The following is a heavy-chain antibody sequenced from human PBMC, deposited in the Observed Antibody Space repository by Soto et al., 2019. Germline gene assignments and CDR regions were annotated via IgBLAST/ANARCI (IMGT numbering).Heavy chain of an antibody. CDR2: IWYDGGHK. Sequence: QVQLVESGGGVVQPGGSLKVSCAASGLTFSNYVMHWVRQAPGKGLEWVAIIWYDGGHKYYGDSVKGRFTISRDNSKNTLYLQMNSLRAEDTAVYYCASDPRYNSGWYFDYWGQGTLVTVSS. CDR1: GLTFSNYV. J-gene: IGHJ4*02. V-gene: IGHV3-33*01. D-gene: IGHD5-12*01. CDR3: ASDPRYNSGWYFDY.